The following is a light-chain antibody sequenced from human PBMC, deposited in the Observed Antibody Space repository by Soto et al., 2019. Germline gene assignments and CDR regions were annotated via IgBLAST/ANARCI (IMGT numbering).Light chain of an antibody. CDR3: VQALQKGWT. CDR2: LGS. CDR1: QSLLHSNGYNY. J-gene: IGKJ1*01. Sequence: DIVMTQSPLSLPVTPGEPASISCRSSQSLLHSNGYNYLDWYLQKPGQSPQLLIYLGSNRASGVPDRFSGSGSGTDFTLKISRVEAEDVGVYYCVQALQKGWTFGQGTKVEIK. V-gene: IGKV2-28*01.